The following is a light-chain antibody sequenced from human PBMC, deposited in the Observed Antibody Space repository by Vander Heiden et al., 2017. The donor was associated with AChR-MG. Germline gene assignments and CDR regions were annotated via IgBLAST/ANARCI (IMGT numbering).Light chain of an antibody. CDR3: QQRDSTPFT. Sequence: DIQMTQSPSSLSASVGDRVTITCRASQSISSYLNWFQQKPGKAPNLLIYAASSLQTGVPSRFSGSGSRTDFTLTISRLQPEDFATYYCQQRDSTPFTFGHGTKVDIK. CDR1: QSISSY. CDR2: AAS. J-gene: IGKJ3*01. V-gene: IGKV1-39*01.